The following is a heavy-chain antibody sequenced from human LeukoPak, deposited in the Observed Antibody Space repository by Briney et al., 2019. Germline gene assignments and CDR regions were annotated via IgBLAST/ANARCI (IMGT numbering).Heavy chain of an antibody. V-gene: IGHV3-11*01. Sequence: PGGSLRLSCAASGFSLSDYYMSWIRQAPGKGLEWVAYIDSYGTTIYYADSVKGRFTISRDSTKNSLYLQMNSLRVEDTAVYYCAREVAFDIWGQGTMVTVSS. CDR3: AREVAFDI. CDR1: GFSLSDYY. J-gene: IGHJ3*02. CDR2: IDSYGTTI.